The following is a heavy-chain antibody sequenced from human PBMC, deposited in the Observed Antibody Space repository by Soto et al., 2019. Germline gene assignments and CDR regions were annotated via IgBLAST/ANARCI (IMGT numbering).Heavy chain of an antibody. V-gene: IGHV3-33*01. J-gene: IGHJ4*02. CDR3: AREGYSSGANTDFDY. CDR2: IWYDGSNK. CDR1: GFTFSSYG. D-gene: IGHD6-19*01. Sequence: GQLVESGGGVVQPGRSLRLSCAASGFTFSSYGMHWVRQAPGKGLEWVAVIWYDGSNKYYADSVKGRFTISRDNSKNTLYLQMNSLRAEDTAVYYCAREGYSSGANTDFDYWGQGTLVTVSS.